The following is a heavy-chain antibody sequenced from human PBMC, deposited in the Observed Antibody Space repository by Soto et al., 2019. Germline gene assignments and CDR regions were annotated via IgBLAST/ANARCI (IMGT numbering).Heavy chain of an antibody. J-gene: IGHJ6*02. Sequence: ASVKVSCKASGYTFTSYDINWVRQATGQGLEWMGWTNPNSGNTGYAQKFQGRVTMTRNTSISTAYMELSSLRSEDTAVYYCARVGGYDSYYCGMDVWGQGTTVTVSS. CDR1: GYTFTSYD. CDR2: TNPNSGNT. CDR3: ARVGGYDSYYCGMDV. D-gene: IGHD5-12*01. V-gene: IGHV1-8*01.